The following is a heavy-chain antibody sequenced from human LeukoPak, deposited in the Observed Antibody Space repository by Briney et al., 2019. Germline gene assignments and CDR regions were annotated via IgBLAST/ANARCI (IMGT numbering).Heavy chain of an antibody. CDR3: ARRGSSGWYPSWFDP. CDR2: IYPGDSDT. J-gene: IGHJ5*02. Sequence: GASLKISCKGSGSSFTSYWIGWVRPMPGKGLEWMGIIYPGDSDTRYSPSFQGQVTISADKSISTAYLQWSSLKASDTAMYYCARRGSSGWYPSWFDPWGQGTLVTVSS. CDR1: GSSFTSYW. V-gene: IGHV5-51*01. D-gene: IGHD6-19*01.